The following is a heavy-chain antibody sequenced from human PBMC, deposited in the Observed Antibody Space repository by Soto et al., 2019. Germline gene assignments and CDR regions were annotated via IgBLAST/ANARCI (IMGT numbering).Heavy chain of an antibody. J-gene: IGHJ4*02. CDR1: GFTFSSYA. CDR3: VKGSRAYRPYYFDS. CDR2: ISGSGGST. D-gene: IGHD3-16*01. V-gene: IGHV3-23*01. Sequence: AGGSLRLSCAASGFTFSSYAMSWVRQAPGKGLEWVSAISGSGGSTYYADSVKGRFTISRDNSKSTLYLQMNTLRADDTALYYCVKGSRAYRPYYFDSRGQGTLVTVSS.